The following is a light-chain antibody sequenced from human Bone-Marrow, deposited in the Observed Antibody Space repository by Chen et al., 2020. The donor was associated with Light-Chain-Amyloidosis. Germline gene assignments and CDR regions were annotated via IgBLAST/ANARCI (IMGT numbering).Light chain of an antibody. V-gene: IGLV2-14*03. J-gene: IGLJ3*02. CDR2: DVI. Sequence: QSALTHPASVPGSPGQSITVSCTGASSDVSWYQQHPGKAPKLVIYDVINRPSGVSSRFSGSKSGNTASLTISGLQAEDEADYFCSSSATSNTWVFGGGTKLTVL. CDR3: SSSATSNTWV. CDR1: SSDV.